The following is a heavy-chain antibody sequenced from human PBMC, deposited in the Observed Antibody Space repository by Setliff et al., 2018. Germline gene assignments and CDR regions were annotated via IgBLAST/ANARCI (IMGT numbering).Heavy chain of an antibody. D-gene: IGHD3-3*01. V-gene: IGHV4-39*07. J-gene: IGHJ4*02. Sequence: SSETLSLTCTVSGGSISSSSYYWGWIRQPPGKGLEWIGSIYYSGSTYYNPSLKSRVTISVDKSKNQVSLKLNSVTAADTAVYYCGRRYNFWGGYFDYWGQGTLVTVSS. CDR1: GGSISSSSYY. CDR3: GRRYNFWGGYFDY. CDR2: IYYSGST.